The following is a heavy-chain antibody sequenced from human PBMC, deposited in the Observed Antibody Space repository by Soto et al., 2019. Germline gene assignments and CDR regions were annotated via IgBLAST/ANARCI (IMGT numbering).Heavy chain of an antibody. CDR3: ARRARPDFYYMDV. CDR1: GFTFSNYA. D-gene: IGHD6-6*01. Sequence: PGGPLRLSCAASGFTFSNYAMSWVRQAPGKGLEYVSAISSNGVGTYYANSVKGRFTISRDNSKNTVYLQMGSLRPEDMAVYYCARRARPDFYYMDVWGKGTTVTVSS. V-gene: IGHV3-64*01. CDR2: ISSNGVGT. J-gene: IGHJ6*03.